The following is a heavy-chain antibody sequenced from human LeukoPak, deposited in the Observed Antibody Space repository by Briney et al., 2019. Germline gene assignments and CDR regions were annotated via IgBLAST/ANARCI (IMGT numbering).Heavy chain of an antibody. CDR1: GFTFSSYD. D-gene: IGHD6-19*01. Sequence: GGSLRLSCAASGFTFSSYDMHWVRQATGKGLEWVSAIGTAGDTYYPGSVKGRFTISRENAKNSLCLQMNSLRAGDTAVYYCARGRGYSSGWFGSDEYYFDYWGQGTLVTVSS. V-gene: IGHV3-13*01. CDR3: ARGRGYSSGWFGSDEYYFDY. J-gene: IGHJ4*02. CDR2: IGTAGDT.